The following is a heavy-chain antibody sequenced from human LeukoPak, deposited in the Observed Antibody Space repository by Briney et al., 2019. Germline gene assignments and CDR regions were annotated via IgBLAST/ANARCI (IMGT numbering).Heavy chain of an antibody. D-gene: IGHD5-18*01. CDR3: AKDYSYGHYCSDF. Sequence: GGSLRLSCAASRFTFSSYNMHWVRQAPGKGLEWVANIKQDGSEKYYVDSVEGRFTISRDNAKNSLYLQMNSLRAEDTAVYYCAKDYSYGHYCSDFWGQGTMVTVSS. V-gene: IGHV3-7*01. J-gene: IGHJ3*01. CDR1: RFTFSSYN. CDR2: IKQDGSEK.